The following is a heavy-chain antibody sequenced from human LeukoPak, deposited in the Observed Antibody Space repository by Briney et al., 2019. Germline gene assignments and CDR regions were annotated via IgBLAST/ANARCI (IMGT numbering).Heavy chain of an antibody. CDR2: LSGGNGYT. J-gene: IGHJ4*02. CDR3: AIGGTGQYCTSSTCYVY. D-gene: IGHD2-2*01. V-gene: IGHV3-23*01. Sequence: GGSLGLSCAASGFAFSSYAMSWVRQAPGKGLEWVSVLSGGNGYTYYADSVKGRFTIPRDNSKNTLYLRMDSLRAEDTAVYYCAIGGTGQYCTSSTCYVYWGQGTLVTVSS. CDR1: GFAFSSYA.